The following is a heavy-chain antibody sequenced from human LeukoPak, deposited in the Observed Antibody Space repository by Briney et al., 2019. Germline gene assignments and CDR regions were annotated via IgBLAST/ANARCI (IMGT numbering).Heavy chain of an antibody. CDR3: ARDSFETDIDY. CDR1: GFLFSRYW. Sequence: PGGSLRLSCAASGFLFSRYWMRWVRQAPGKGVEWVANIKEDGSEKYYVESMKGRFTIYRDNDKNSLYLQINSLRAEDTAVYYCARDSFETDIDYWGQGTLVTVSS. CDR2: IKEDGSEK. D-gene: IGHD1-14*01. V-gene: IGHV3-7*01. J-gene: IGHJ4*02.